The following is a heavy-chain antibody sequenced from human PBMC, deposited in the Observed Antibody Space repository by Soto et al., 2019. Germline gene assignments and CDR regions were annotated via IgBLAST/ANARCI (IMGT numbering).Heavy chain of an antibody. V-gene: IGHV3-30-3*01. CDR2: ISYDGSNK. Sequence: GGSLRLSCAASGFTFSSYAMHWVRQAPGKGLEWVAVISYDGSNKYYADSVKGRFTISRDNSKNTLYLQMNSLRAEDTAVYYCARDDGIVGATNRYYYYGMDVWGQGTTVTVSS. CDR1: GFTFSSYA. D-gene: IGHD1-26*01. CDR3: ARDDGIVGATNRYYYYGMDV. J-gene: IGHJ6*02.